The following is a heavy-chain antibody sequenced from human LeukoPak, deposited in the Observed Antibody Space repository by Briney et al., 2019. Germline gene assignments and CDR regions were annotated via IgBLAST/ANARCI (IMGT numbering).Heavy chain of an antibody. CDR1: GYTFTSYY. J-gene: IGHJ4*02. D-gene: IGHD3-9*01. Sequence: GASVKVSCKASGYTFTSYYMHWVRQAPGQGLEWMGIINPSGGSTSYAQKFQGRVTMTRDTSTSTVYMELSSLRSEDTAVYYCASELGDILTGYSHWGQGTLVTVSS. V-gene: IGHV1-46*01. CDR2: INPSGGST. CDR3: ASELGDILTGYSH.